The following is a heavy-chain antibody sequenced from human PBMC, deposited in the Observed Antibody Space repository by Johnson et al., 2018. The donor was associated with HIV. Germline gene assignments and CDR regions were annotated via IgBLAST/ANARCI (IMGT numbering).Heavy chain of an antibody. J-gene: IGHJ3*02. D-gene: IGHD3-22*01. V-gene: IGHV3-23*04. CDR1: GFTVSSNY. CDR3: ATYYYDSSGYSYAFDI. Sequence: VQLVESGGGLVKPGGSLRLSCAASGFTVSSNYMSWVRQAPGKGLEWVSAISGSGGSTYYADSVKGRFTISRDNSKNTLYLQMNSLRAEDTAVYYCATYYYDSSGYSYAFDIWGQGTMVTVSS. CDR2: ISGSGGST.